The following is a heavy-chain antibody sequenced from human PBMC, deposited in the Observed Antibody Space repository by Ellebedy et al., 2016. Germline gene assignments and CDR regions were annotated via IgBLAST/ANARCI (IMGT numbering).Heavy chain of an antibody. V-gene: IGHV3-66*01. J-gene: IGHJ4*02. CDR2: LYSGGST. CDR3: AKSYYYGSGKLVPFDS. CDR1: GFTVSSDY. D-gene: IGHD3-10*01. Sequence: GGSLRLSCAASGFTVSSDYMSWVRQAPGKGLEWVSVLYSGGSTFYADYVKGRFTISRDSSKNTLSLQMPSLRSEDTALYYCAKSYYYGSGKLVPFDSWGQGTLVTVSS.